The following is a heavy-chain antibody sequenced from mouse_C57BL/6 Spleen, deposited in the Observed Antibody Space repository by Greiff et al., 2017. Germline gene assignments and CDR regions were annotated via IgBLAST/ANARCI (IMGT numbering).Heavy chain of an antibody. Sequence: EVQLQQSGPELVKPGASVKISCKASGYTFTDYYMNWVKQSHGKSLEWIGDINPKNGGTSYNQKFKGKATLTVDKSSRTAYMELRSLTSEDSAVYYCARWDDYDEDAMDYGGQGTSVTVSS. CDR2: INPKNGGT. J-gene: IGHJ4*01. D-gene: IGHD2-4*01. CDR1: GYTFTDYY. V-gene: IGHV1-26*01. CDR3: ARWDDYDEDAMDY.